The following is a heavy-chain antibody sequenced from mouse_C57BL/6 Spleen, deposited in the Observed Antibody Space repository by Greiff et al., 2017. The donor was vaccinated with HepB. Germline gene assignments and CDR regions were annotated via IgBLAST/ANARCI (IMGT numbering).Heavy chain of an antibody. Sequence: VQRVESGPGLVQPSQSLSITCTVSGFSFPSYGVHWVRQSPGKGLEWLGVIWSGGSTDYNAAFISRPSISKDNSKSQVFFKMNSLQADDTAIYYCARNGIYYYGSPDFDYWGQGTTLTVAS. CDR1: GFSFPSYG. D-gene: IGHD1-1*01. CDR2: IWSGGST. CDR3: ARNGIYYYGSPDFDY. J-gene: IGHJ2*01. V-gene: IGHV2-2*01.